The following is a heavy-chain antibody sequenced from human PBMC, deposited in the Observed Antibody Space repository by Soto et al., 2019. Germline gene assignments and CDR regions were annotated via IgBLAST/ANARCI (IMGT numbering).Heavy chain of an antibody. D-gene: IGHD4-4*01. CDR1: GYTFIGYY. CDR2: INPNSGGT. Sequence: GASVKVSCKASGYTFIGYYIHWVRQAPGQGLEWMGWINPNSGGTNYPQKFQGRVTMTRDTSISTAYMELSSLRSDDAAIYYCAKDCRYSNYGGYDVDVWGRGTTVTVSS. CDR3: AKDCRYSNYGGYDVDV. J-gene: IGHJ6*02. V-gene: IGHV1-2*02.